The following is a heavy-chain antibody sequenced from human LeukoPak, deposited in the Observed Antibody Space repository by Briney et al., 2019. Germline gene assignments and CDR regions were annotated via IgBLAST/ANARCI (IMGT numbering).Heavy chain of an antibody. CDR1: GFTFSSYG. J-gene: IGHJ4*02. CDR3: AKEPYDSSGYYLVVGLDY. V-gene: IGHV3-30*02. Sequence: GGSLRLSCAASGFTFSSYGMHWVRQAPGKGLEWVAFIRYDGSNKYYADSVKGRFTISRDNSKNTLYLQMNSLRAEDTAVYYCAKEPYDSSGYYLVVGLDYWGQGTLVTVSS. CDR2: IRYDGSNK. D-gene: IGHD3-22*01.